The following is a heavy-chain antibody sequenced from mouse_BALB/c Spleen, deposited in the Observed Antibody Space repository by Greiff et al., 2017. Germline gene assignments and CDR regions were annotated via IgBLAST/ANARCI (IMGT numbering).Heavy chain of an antibody. CDR2: ISSGGSYT. D-gene: IGHD1-3*01. V-gene: IGHV5-6-4*01. CDR1: GFTFSSYT. J-gene: IGHJ2*01. CDR3: TRDSGHYFDY. Sequence: EVMLVESGGGLVKPGGSLKLSCAASGFTFSSYTMSWVRQTPEKRLEWVATISSGGSYTYYPDSVKGRFTISRDNAKNTLYLQMSSLKSEDTAMYYCTRDSGHYFDYWGQGTTLTVSS.